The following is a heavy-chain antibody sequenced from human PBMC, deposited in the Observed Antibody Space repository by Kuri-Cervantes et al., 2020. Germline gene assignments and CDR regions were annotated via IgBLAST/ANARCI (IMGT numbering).Heavy chain of an antibody. Sequence: SVKVSCKASGFTFTSSAVQWVRQARGQRLEWIGWIVVGSGNTNYAQKFQERVTMTRDTSTSTVYMELSSLRSEDTAVYYCARGVRWFRESAGRQYYYYYYMDVWGKGTTVTVSS. CDR1: GFTFTSSA. CDR3: ARGVRWFRESAGRQYYYYYYMDV. J-gene: IGHJ6*03. CDR2: IVVGSGNT. D-gene: IGHD3-10*01. V-gene: IGHV1-58*01.